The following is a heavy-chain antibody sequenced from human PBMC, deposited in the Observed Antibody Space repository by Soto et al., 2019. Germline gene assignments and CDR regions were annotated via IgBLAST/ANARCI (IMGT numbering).Heavy chain of an antibody. D-gene: IGHD3-22*01. CDR2: MYKSEGT. CDR3: ARDRMYDISGYYYPHCDY. CDR1: GGSLSSGDYY. V-gene: IGHV4-30-4*08. Sequence: QVQLQESGPGLVKPSQTLSLTCTVSGGSLSSGDYYWSWIRQPPGTGLEWIGYMYKSEGTYYNPSLNRRGTISLDTSKNQFSRKRSSVTAADTAVYYCARDRMYDISGYYYPHCDYWGQGTLVTVSS. J-gene: IGHJ4*02.